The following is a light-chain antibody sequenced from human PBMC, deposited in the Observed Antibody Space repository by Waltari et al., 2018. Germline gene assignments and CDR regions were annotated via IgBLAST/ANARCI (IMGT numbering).Light chain of an antibody. CDR1: NSDLGYYNY. CDR3: AAYTSTNTVI. V-gene: IGLV2-14*01. J-gene: IGLJ2*01. CDR2: DVT. Sequence: QSALTQPASVSGSPGQSITISCPGTNSDLGYYNYVSWYQQYPGKAPKLMIFDVTRWPSGVSHRFSGSKSGNTASLTISGLQAEDEADYFCAAYTSTNTVIFGGGTKVTVL.